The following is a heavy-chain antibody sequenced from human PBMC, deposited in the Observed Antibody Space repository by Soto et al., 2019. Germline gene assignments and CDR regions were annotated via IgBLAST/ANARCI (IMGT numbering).Heavy chain of an antibody. CDR2: IRSKANSYAT. V-gene: IGHV3-73*01. Sequence: EVQLVESGGGLVQPGGSLKLSCAASGFTFSGSAMHWVRQASGKGLEWVGRIRSKANSYATAYAASVKGRFTISRDDSKNTAYLQMNSPKTEDTAVYYCTRHVPGYCSSTSCLNDAFDIWGQGTMVTVSS. J-gene: IGHJ3*02. CDR3: TRHVPGYCSSTSCLNDAFDI. D-gene: IGHD2-2*01. CDR1: GFTFSGSA.